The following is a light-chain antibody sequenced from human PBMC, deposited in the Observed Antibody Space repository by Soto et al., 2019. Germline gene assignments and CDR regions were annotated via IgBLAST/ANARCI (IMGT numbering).Light chain of an antibody. J-gene: IGKJ1*01. V-gene: IGKV3-15*01. Sequence: EIVMTQSPATLSVSPGERATLSCRASQSVSSNLAWYQQKPGQAPRLLIYGASTRATGIPDRFSGSGSGTEFTLTITSLQSEDFTIYYCQQYINWPRTLGQGTKVEFK. CDR1: QSVSSN. CDR3: QQYINWPRT. CDR2: GAS.